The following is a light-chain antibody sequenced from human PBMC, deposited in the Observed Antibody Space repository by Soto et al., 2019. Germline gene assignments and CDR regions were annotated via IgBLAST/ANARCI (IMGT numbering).Light chain of an antibody. V-gene: IGKV3-20*01. J-gene: IGKJ1*01. CDR3: RQSGSPPWT. CDR2: GAS. CDR1: ESVTSRY. Sequence: EIVLTQSPGTLSLSPGERASLSCRASESVTSRYLAWYQQKPGQSPRLLIFGASRRATGIPDSFSGSGSGTDFILTISRLEPEDFVVHYCRQSGSPPWTFVQGSNVEIK.